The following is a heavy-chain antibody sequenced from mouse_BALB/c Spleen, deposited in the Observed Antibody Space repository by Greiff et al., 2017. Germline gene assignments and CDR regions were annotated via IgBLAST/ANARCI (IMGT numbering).Heavy chain of an antibody. Sequence: EVQLVESGGDLVKPGGSLKLSCAASGFTFSSYGMSWVRQTPDKRLEWVATISSGGSYTYYPDSVKGRFTISRDNAKNTLYLQMSSLKSEDTAMYYCARHYDYVAMDYWGQGTSVTVSS. J-gene: IGHJ4*01. V-gene: IGHV5-6*01. CDR3: ARHYDYVAMDY. CDR1: GFTFSSYG. CDR2: ISSGGSYT.